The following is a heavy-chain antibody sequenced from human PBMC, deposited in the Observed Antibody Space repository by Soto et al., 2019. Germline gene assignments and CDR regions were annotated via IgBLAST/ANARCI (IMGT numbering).Heavy chain of an antibody. V-gene: IGHV3-23*01. Sequence: EVQLLESGGGLVQPGGSLRLSCAASGFTFSSYAMSWVRQAPGKGLEWVSGISGSGDSTYYVDSVKGRFTISRDNSKNTLYLQMNSLRAEDTAVYYCAKGRSSGWYTHDAFDIWGQGTMVIVSS. J-gene: IGHJ3*02. CDR1: GFTFSSYA. CDR3: AKGRSSGWYTHDAFDI. D-gene: IGHD6-19*01. CDR2: ISGSGDST.